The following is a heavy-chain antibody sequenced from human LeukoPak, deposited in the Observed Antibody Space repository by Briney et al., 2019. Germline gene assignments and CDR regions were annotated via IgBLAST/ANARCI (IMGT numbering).Heavy chain of an antibody. Sequence: PSETLSLTCTVSGGSLSSYYWSWIRQPPGKGLEWIGYIFHSGSTNYNPSLKSRVTISVGTSKNQFSLKLSSVTAADTAVYYCARDRGFGGLDYWGQGTLVTVSS. CDR2: IFHSGST. CDR1: GGSLSSYY. V-gene: IGHV4-59*01. CDR3: ARDRGFGGLDY. D-gene: IGHD3-16*01. J-gene: IGHJ4*02.